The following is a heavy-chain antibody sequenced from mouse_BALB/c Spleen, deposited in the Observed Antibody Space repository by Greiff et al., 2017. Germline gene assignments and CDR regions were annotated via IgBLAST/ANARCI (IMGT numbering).Heavy chain of an antibody. D-gene: IGHD2-14*01. CDR2: IWRGGST. V-gene: IGHV2-5-1*01. Sequence: QVQLQQSGPSLVQPSQSLSITCTVSGFSLTSYGVHWVRQSPGKGLEWLGVIWRGGSTDYNAAFMSRLSITKDNSKSQVFFKMNSLQADDTAIYYCAKKGEGTHAMDYWGQGTSVTVSS. CDR3: AKKGEGTHAMDY. CDR1: GFSLTSYG. J-gene: IGHJ4*01.